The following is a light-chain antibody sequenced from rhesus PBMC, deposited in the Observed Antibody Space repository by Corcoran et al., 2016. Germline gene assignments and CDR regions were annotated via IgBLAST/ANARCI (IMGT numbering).Light chain of an antibody. CDR3: QQGYNTPWT. CDR2: AAS. J-gene: IGKJ1*01. V-gene: IGKV1-18*01. Sequence: DIQMTQSQSSLSASVGDKVTITCRASQGISNWLAWYQQKPGKAPKHLIYAASNLQSGVPSRISGSGSWTEYTLTISSLQPEDFATYYCQQGYNTPWTFGQGTKVEIK. CDR1: QGISNW.